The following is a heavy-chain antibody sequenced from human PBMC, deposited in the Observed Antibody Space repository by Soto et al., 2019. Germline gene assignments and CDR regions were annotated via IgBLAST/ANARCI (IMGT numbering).Heavy chain of an antibody. D-gene: IGHD2-21*02. CDR3: ARDGVTITYWYFDL. CDR1: GFTFSIYS. CDR2: ISSSSSTI. J-gene: IGHJ2*01. V-gene: IGHV3-48*02. Sequence: EVQLVESGGGWVQPGGSLRLSCAASGFTFSIYSMNWVRQAPGKGLEWVSYISSSSSTIYYADSVKGRFTISRDNAKNSLYLQMNSLRDEDTAVYYCARDGVTITYWYFDLWGRGTLVTVSS.